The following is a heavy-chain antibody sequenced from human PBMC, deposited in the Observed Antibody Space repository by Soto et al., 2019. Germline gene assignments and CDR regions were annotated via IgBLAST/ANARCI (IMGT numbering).Heavy chain of an antibody. Sequence: SETLSLTCTVSGGSISSSSYYWGWIRQPPGKGLEWIGSIYYSGSTYYNPSLKSRVTISVDTSKNQFSLKLSSVTAADTAVYYCAREDIVVVPAAQPWFDPWAREPWSPSPQ. J-gene: IGHJ5*02. D-gene: IGHD2-2*01. CDR1: GGSISSSSYY. CDR3: AREDIVVVPAAQPWFDP. CDR2: IYYSGST. V-gene: IGHV4-39*01.